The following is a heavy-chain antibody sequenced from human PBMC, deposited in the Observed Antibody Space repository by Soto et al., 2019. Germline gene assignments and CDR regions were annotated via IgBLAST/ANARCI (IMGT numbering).Heavy chain of an antibody. CDR1: GYTFTSYG. J-gene: IGHJ6*02. Sequence: ASVKVSCKASGYTFTSYGISWVRQAPGQGLEWMGWISAYNGNTNYAQKLQGRVTMTTDTSTSTAYMELRRLRSDDTAVYDCARDPLLLRYFDWLVDSDYYYGMDVWGQGTTVTVSS. D-gene: IGHD3-9*01. CDR3: ARDPLLLRYFDWLVDSDYYYGMDV. CDR2: ISAYNGNT. V-gene: IGHV1-18*01.